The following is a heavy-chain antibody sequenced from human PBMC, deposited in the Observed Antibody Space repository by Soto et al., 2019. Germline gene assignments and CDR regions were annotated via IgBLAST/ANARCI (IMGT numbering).Heavy chain of an antibody. CDR1: GFTFSSYG. J-gene: IGHJ3*02. V-gene: IGHV3-30*18. D-gene: IGHD4-17*01. Sequence: QVQLVESGGGVVQPGRSLRLSCAASGFTFSSYGMHWVRQAPGKGLEWVAVISYDGSNKYYADSVKGRFTISRDNSKNTLYLQMNSLRAEDTAVYYCAKFWPRTVTTEEPNHNTDAFDIWGQGTMVTVSS. CDR2: ISYDGSNK. CDR3: AKFWPRTVTTEEPNHNTDAFDI.